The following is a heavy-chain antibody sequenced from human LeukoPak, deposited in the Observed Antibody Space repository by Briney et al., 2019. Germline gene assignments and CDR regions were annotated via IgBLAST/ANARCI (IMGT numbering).Heavy chain of an antibody. CDR2: IYYSGSA. V-gene: IGHV4-39*01. CDR3: ARTSREITVALKEDAFDI. CDR1: GGSITTSSYY. J-gene: IGHJ3*02. Sequence: SETLSLTCTVSGGSITTSSYYWGCIRQPPGKGLEWIGTIYYSGSAYYNPSLKSRVTISVDTSKNQFSLRLSSVTAADTAVYYCARTSREITVALKEDAFDIWGQGTMVTVSS. D-gene: IGHD3-10*01.